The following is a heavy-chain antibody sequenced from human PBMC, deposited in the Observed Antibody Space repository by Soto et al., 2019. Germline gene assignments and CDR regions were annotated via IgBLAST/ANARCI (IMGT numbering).Heavy chain of an antibody. CDR3: ARVRYGGNSYYFDY. CDR1: GFTFSRYW. Sequence: GGSLRLSCAASGFTFSRYWMSWVRQAPGRGLEWVANIKQDGSEKYYVASVKGRFTMSKDNVKNSLYLQMNSLRAEDTALYYCARVRYGGNSYYFDYWGQGTQVTVSS. J-gene: IGHJ4*02. D-gene: IGHD4-17*01. CDR2: IKQDGSEK. V-gene: IGHV3-7*03.